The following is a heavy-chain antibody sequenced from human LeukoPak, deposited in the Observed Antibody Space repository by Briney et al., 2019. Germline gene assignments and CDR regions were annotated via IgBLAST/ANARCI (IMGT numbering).Heavy chain of an antibody. CDR2: ISWSSASR. D-gene: IGHD3-16*01. V-gene: IGHV3-9*01. J-gene: IGHJ6*02. Sequence: PGRSLRLSCVVSGFKFDDYGMHWVRQAPGKGLEWVSGISWSSASRGYADSVKGRFTISRDNAKNSLYLQMDSLRVEDTALYYCAKDESIGGVAPGYFYGMGDWGQGTTVTVSS. CDR1: GFKFDDYG. CDR3: AKDESIGGVAPGYFYGMGD.